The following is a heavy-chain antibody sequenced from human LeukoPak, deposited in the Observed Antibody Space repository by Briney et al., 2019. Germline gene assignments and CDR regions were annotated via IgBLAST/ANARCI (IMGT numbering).Heavy chain of an antibody. Sequence: KPSETLSLTCAVSGDSISSYYWSWIRQTPGKGLEWIGYIYYSGSTNYSPSLKSRVSISLDTSKNQVSLKLSSVTAADTAVYYCARHGSWQQGNYYFDYWGQGTLVTVSS. CDR3: ARHGSWQQGNYYFDY. J-gene: IGHJ4*02. D-gene: IGHD1-26*01. CDR1: GDSISSYY. V-gene: IGHV4-59*08. CDR2: IYYSGST.